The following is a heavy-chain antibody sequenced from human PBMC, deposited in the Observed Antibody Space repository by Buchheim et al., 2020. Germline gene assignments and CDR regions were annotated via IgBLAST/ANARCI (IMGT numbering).Heavy chain of an antibody. D-gene: IGHD3-3*01. CDR2: ISYDGSNK. V-gene: IGHV3-30*18. Sequence: QVQLVESGGGVVQPGRSLRLSCAASGFTFSSYGMHWVRQAPGKGLEWVAVISYDGSNKYYADSVKGRFTISRDNSKNTLYLQMNSLRAEDTAVYYCAKDLVGGFLEWLQQYYYYGMDVWGQGTT. CDR3: AKDLVGGFLEWLQQYYYYGMDV. CDR1: GFTFSSYG. J-gene: IGHJ6*02.